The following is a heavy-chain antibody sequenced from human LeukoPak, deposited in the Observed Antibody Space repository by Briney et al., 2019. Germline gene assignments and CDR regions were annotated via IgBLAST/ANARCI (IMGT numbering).Heavy chain of an antibody. CDR1: GFTFSRNS. D-gene: IGHD3-10*02. CDR3: AELGITMIGGV. V-gene: IGHV3-48*04. CDR2: ISSSGSTI. Sequence: GGSLRLSCATSGFTFSRNSMNWVRQAPGKGLEWVSYISSSGSTIYYADSVKGRFTISRDNAKNSLYLQMNSLRAEDTAVYYCAELGITMIGGVWGKGTTVTISS. J-gene: IGHJ6*04.